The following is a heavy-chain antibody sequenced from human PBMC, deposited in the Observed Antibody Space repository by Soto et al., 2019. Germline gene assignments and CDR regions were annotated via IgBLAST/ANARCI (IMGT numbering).Heavy chain of an antibody. CDR2: INAGNGNT. D-gene: IGHD2-15*01. Sequence: QVQLVQSGAEVKKPGASVKVSCEASGYTFSNYAMHWVRQAPGQRLEWMGWINAGNGNTKYSQNFQGRVTITRDTSASTAYMELGSLRFEDTAVYYCAREESGGGLGVGYYYGMAVWGQGTTVTVSS. V-gene: IGHV1-3*01. J-gene: IGHJ6*02. CDR3: AREESGGGLGVGYYYGMAV. CDR1: GYTFSNYA.